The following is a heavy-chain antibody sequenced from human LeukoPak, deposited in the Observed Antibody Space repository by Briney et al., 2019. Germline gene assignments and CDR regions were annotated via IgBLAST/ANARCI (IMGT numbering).Heavy chain of an antibody. D-gene: IGHD3-22*01. CDR3: AKGFSPYYDSSEGWFDP. Sequence: GGSLRLSCEASAFTFSSYWMSWVRQAPGKGLEWVANIKQDGSEKYYVDSVKGRFTISRDNAKNSLHLQMNSLRAEDTAVYYCAKGFSPYYDSSEGWFDPWGQGTLVTVSS. CDR1: AFTFSSYW. V-gene: IGHV3-7*05. CDR2: IKQDGSEK. J-gene: IGHJ5*02.